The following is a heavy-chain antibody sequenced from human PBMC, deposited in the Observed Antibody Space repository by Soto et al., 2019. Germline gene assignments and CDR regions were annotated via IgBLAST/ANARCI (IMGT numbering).Heavy chain of an antibody. V-gene: IGHV1-69*02. D-gene: IGHD3-16*01. CDR1: GDTFSSDT. Sequence: QVQLVQSGAEVKKPGSSVKVSCKASGDTFSSDTITWVRQAPGHGLEWMGRIIPILGIANYAQKFQGRVTXTADKSPKTGYMELSSLRSEDTAVYYCTRATGGNEYWGQGTLVTVSS. CDR2: IIPILGIA. CDR3: TRATGGNEY. J-gene: IGHJ4*02.